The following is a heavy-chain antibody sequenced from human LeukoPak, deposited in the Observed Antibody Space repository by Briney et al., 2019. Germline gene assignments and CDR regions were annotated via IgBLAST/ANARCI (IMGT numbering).Heavy chain of an antibody. Sequence: GGSLRLSCAASGFTFSDYYMSWIRQAPGKGLEWVSYVSSSSRYTDYADSVKGRFTLSRDNAKNSLYLQMNSLRAEDTAVYYCVRGAYCNGGSCYGGYWGQGTLVTVSS. D-gene: IGHD2-15*01. CDR3: VRGAYCNGGSCYGGY. CDR1: GFTFSDYY. CDR2: VSSSSRYT. J-gene: IGHJ4*02. V-gene: IGHV3-11*06.